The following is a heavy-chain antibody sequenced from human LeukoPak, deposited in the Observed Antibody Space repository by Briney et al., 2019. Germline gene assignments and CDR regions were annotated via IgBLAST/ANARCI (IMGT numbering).Heavy chain of an antibody. J-gene: IGHJ5*02. CDR1: GGSISSSNW. Sequence: SETLSLTCAVSGGSISSSNWWSWVRQPPGKGLEWIGYIYYSGSTKYNPSLKSRVTISVDTSKNQVSLKLSSVTAADTAVYYCARDRQYTSAWNNWLDPWGQGTLVTVSS. D-gene: IGHD6-19*01. V-gene: IGHV4-4*02. CDR3: ARDRQYTSAWNNWLDP. CDR2: IYYSGST.